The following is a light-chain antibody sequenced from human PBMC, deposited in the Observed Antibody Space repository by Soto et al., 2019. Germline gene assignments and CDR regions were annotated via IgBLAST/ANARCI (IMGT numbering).Light chain of an antibody. CDR1: QSVSIN. V-gene: IGKV3-15*01. CDR2: GAS. CDR3: QQYNKWPLT. Sequence: EIVMTQSPATLSVSPGERAALSCRASQSVSINLAWYQQKPGQAPRLLIYGASTRATDIPARFSGSGSVTEFTLTISSLQSEDFAVYSCQQYNKWPLTFGGGTNVEI. J-gene: IGKJ4*01.